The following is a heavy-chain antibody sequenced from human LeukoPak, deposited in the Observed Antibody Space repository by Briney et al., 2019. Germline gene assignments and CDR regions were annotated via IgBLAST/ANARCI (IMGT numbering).Heavy chain of an antibody. Sequence: PSETLSLTCAVSGYSISSGYYWGWIRQPPGKGLEWIGSIYHSGGTYYNPPLKRRVTISINTSKNQFSLKLISVTAADTAVHYCARSNYDFWSGYLNWFDPWGQGILVTVSS. J-gene: IGHJ5*02. CDR2: IYHSGGT. D-gene: IGHD3-3*01. V-gene: IGHV4-38-2*01. CDR3: ARSNYDFWSGYLNWFDP. CDR1: GYSISSGYY.